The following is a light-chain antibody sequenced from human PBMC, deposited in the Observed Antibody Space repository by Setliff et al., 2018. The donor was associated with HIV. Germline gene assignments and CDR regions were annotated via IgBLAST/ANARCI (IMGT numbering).Light chain of an antibody. Sequence: QSVLAQPASVSGSPGQSITISCTGTSTDVGRYDLVSWYQQHPARAPKLIIYQATRRPSGVSNRFSGSKSGNVASLTISGLQAVDEADYYCCSNTGSNTFVFGTGTKVTVL. CDR3: CSNTGSNTFV. J-gene: IGLJ1*01. V-gene: IGLV2-23*01. CDR2: QAT. CDR1: STDVGRYDL.